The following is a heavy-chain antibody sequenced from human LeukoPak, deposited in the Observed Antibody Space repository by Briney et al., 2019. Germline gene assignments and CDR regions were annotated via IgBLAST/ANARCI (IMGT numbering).Heavy chain of an antibody. Sequence: GGSLRLSCAASGFTFSSYSMNWVRQAPGKGLEWVSSISGRNNYIYYADSVKGRFTISRDNAKNSLYLQMNGLRAEDTAVYYCARVPGDYCGQGTLVTVSS. CDR2: ISGRNNYI. V-gene: IGHV3-21*01. CDR1: GFTFSSYS. J-gene: IGHJ4*02. CDR3: ARVPGDY.